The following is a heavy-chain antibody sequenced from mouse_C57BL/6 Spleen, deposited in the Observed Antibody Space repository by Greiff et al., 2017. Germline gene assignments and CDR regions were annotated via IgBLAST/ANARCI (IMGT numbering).Heavy chain of an antibody. Sequence: QVQLQQPGAELVMPGASVKLSCKASGYTFTSYWMPWVKQRPGQGLEWIGEIDPSDSYTNYNQKFKGKSTLTVDKSSSTAYMQLSSLTSEDSAVYYCARRDYYGSRGYFDVWGTGTTVTVSS. CDR1: GYTFTSYW. CDR2: IDPSDSYT. V-gene: IGHV1-69*01. CDR3: ARRDYYGSRGYFDV. J-gene: IGHJ1*03. D-gene: IGHD1-1*01.